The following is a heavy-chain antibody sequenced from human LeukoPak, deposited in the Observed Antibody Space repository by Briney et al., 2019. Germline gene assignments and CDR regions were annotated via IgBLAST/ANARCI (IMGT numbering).Heavy chain of an antibody. CDR3: AKARNYGFLSVDFDS. Sequence: GGSLRLACAGSGFTFSSYAMSWVRQAPGKGLEGVSIISGSGSSSSYTDSVKGRFTSSRDNSQSTLYLQIISLRAEDTAVYFCAKARNYGFLSVDFDSWGQGTLVAVSS. CDR1: GFTFSSYA. D-gene: IGHD3-16*01. J-gene: IGHJ4*02. CDR2: ISGSGSSS. V-gene: IGHV3-23*01.